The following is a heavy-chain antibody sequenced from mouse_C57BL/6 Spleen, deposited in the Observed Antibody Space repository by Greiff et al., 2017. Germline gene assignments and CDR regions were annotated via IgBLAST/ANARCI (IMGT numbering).Heavy chain of an antibody. V-gene: IGHV1-81*01. D-gene: IGHD1-1*01. J-gene: IGHJ2*01. Sequence: QVQLQQPGAELARPGASVKLSCKASGYTFTSYGISWVKQRTGQGLEWIGEIYPRSGNTYYNEKFKGKATLTADKSSSTAYMELRSLTSEDSAVYVCARSLLPQYYFDDWGKGTTLTVSS. CDR3: ARSLLPQYYFDD. CDR2: IYPRSGNT. CDR1: GYTFTSYG.